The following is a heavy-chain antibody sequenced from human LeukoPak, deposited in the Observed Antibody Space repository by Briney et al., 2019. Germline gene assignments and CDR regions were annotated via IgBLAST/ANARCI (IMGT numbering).Heavy chain of an antibody. Sequence: SVKVSCKASGGTFSSYAISWVRQAPGQGLEWMGGIIPIFGTANYAQKFQGRVTITADESTSTAYMELSSLRSEDTAVYYCARGPSPLDRLSYYYYYGMDVWGQGTTVTVSS. CDR1: GGTFSSYA. CDR3: ARGPSPLDRLSYYYYYGMDV. J-gene: IGHJ6*02. CDR2: IIPIFGTA. V-gene: IGHV1-69*13. D-gene: IGHD1-14*01.